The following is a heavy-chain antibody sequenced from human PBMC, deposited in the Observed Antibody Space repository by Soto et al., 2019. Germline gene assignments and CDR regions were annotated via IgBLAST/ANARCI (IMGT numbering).Heavy chain of an antibody. J-gene: IGHJ6*02. CDR2: IYSGGST. CDR1: GFTVSSNY. CDR3: ATSDIVLVPADKNYYYYGMDV. D-gene: IGHD2-2*01. V-gene: IGHV3-53*01. Sequence: EVQLVESGGGLIQPGGSLRLSCAASGFTVSSNYMSWVRQAPGKGLEWVSVIYSGGSTYYADSVKGRFTISRDNSKNKLYLQMNSLRAEDTAVYYCATSDIVLVPADKNYYYYGMDVWGQGTTVTVSS.